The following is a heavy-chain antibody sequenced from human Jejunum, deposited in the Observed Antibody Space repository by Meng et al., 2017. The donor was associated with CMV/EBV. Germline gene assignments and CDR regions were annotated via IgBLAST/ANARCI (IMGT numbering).Heavy chain of an antibody. CDR1: GFSLSTSGVG. Sequence: QITLKESGPTLVKPTQTPTLTFTFSGFSLSTSGVGVGWIRQPPGKALEWLALIYGDGDKRYSPSLRSRLTITKDTSKNQVVLTMTNMDPVDTATYFCANSYCSRGTCYSFYYWGQGTLVTVSS. V-gene: IGHV2-5*02. J-gene: IGHJ4*02. D-gene: IGHD2-15*01. CDR3: ANSYCSRGTCYSFYY. CDR2: IYGDGDK.